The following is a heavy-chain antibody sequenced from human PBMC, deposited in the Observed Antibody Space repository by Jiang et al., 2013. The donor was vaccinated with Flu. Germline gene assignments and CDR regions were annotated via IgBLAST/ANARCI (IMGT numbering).Heavy chain of an antibody. V-gene: IGHV1-24*01. CDR1: GYTLTELS. D-gene: IGHD4-17*01. J-gene: IGHJ1*01. CDR3: ATVLNYGDISAEYFQH. CDR2: FDPEDGET. Sequence: SGAEVKKPGASVKVSCKVSGYTLTELSMHWVRQAPGKGLEWMGGFDPEDGETIYAQKFQGRVTMTEDTSTDTAYMELSSLRSEDTAVYYCATVLNYGDISAEYFQHWARAPWSPSP.